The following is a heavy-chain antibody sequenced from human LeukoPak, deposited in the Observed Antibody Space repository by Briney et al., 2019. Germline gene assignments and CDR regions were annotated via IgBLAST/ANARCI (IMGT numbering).Heavy chain of an antibody. CDR3: ARDEDPYAFDI. CDR1: GYTFTGYY. D-gene: IGHD2-15*01. J-gene: IGHJ3*02. V-gene: IGHV1-2*02. Sequence: ASVKVSCKASGYTFTGYYLHWVRQAPGQGPEWMGWINPYSGGTNYAQKFQGRVTMTRDTSISTAYMELSRLRSDDTAMYYCARDEDPYAFDIWGQGTMVTVSS. CDR2: INPYSGGT.